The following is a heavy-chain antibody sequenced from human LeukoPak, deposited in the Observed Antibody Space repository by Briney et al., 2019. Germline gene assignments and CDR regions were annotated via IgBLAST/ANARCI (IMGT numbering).Heavy chain of an antibody. CDR2: IYTSGST. J-gene: IGHJ3*02. CDR3: AREILWFGELRRDAFDI. CDR1: GGSISSYY. Sequence: SETLSLTCTVSGGSISSYYWSWIRQPAGKGLEWIGRIYTSGSTNHNPSLKSRVTMSVDTSKNQFSLKLSSVTAADTAVYYCAREILWFGELRRDAFDIWGQGTMVTVSS. D-gene: IGHD3-10*01. V-gene: IGHV4-4*07.